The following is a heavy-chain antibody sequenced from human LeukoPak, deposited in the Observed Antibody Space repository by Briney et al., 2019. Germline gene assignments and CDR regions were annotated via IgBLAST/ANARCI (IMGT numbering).Heavy chain of an antibody. CDR3: ARDNYYDRHYYYGMDV. CDR2: IYYSGST. V-gene: IGHV4-31*03. J-gene: IGHJ6*02. Sequence: SQTLSLTCTVSGGSISSGGYYWSWIRQHPGKGLEWIGYIYYSGSTYYNPSLKSRVTISVDTSKNQFSLKLSSVTAADTAVYYCARDNYYDRHYYYGMDVWGQGTTVTVSS. D-gene: IGHD3-22*01. CDR1: GGSISSGGYY.